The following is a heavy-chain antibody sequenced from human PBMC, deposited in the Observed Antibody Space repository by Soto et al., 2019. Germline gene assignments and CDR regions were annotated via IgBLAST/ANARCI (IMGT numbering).Heavy chain of an antibody. CDR1: GYTFTRYN. V-gene: IGHV1-3*01. CDR2: INVGNGNT. Sequence: ASVKVSCKTSGYTFTRYNIHWVRQAPGQRLEWMGWINVGNGNTRYSQKFQGRLTLTRDTPGNTAYLELNSLISEDTATYYCARISGYSSSWYVPPFDYWGQGTLVTVSS. J-gene: IGHJ4*02. CDR3: ARISGYSSSWYVPPFDY. D-gene: IGHD6-13*01.